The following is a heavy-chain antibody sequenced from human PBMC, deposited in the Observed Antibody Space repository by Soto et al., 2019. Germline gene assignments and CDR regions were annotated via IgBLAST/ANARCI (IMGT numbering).Heavy chain of an antibody. J-gene: IGHJ4*02. CDR1: GYTFTSYG. CDR3: ARDMVRGANLTDY. CDR2: ISAYNGNT. D-gene: IGHD3-10*01. Sequence: QVQLVQSGAEVKKHGASVKVACTASGYTFTSYGISRVRQAAGQGLEWMGLISAYNGNTNYAQELQCRVTMTTDTSTSTAYMERRSLRSDDSAVYYCARDMVRGANLTDYWGQGTLVTVSS. V-gene: IGHV1-18*01.